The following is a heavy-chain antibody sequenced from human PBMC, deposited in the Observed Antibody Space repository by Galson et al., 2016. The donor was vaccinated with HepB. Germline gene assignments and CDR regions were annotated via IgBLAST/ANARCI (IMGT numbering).Heavy chain of an antibody. V-gene: IGHV3-33*01. CDR3: AREMSSAGWQKVFDH. D-gene: IGHD6-19*01. CDR1: GFTFRSYD. Sequence: SLRLSCAASGFTFRSYDMHWGRQAPGKGLDWVAVINHDGSNEYYEDSVKGRFTISRDNSKNTVYLQMNSLRAEDTAVYYCAREMSSAGWQKVFDHWGQGSLVTVSS. CDR2: INHDGSNE. J-gene: IGHJ4*02.